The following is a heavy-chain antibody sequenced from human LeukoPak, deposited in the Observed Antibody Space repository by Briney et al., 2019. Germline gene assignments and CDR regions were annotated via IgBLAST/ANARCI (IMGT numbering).Heavy chain of an antibody. Sequence: AGGSLRLSCAASGFTVSTNYMSWVRQAPGRGLEWVSVIYSGGNTYYADSVKGRFTISRDNSKNTLYLQMNSLRADDTAVYYCARDLPYGSSDRTPFDYWGQGTLVTVSS. CDR1: GFTVSTNY. V-gene: IGHV3-66*01. D-gene: IGHD6-6*01. CDR3: ARDLPYGSSDRTPFDY. J-gene: IGHJ4*02. CDR2: IYSGGNT.